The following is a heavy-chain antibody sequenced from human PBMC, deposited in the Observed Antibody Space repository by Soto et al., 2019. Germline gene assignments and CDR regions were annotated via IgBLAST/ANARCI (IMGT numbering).Heavy chain of an antibody. V-gene: IGHV1-69*01. CDR1: GGTFSSYV. D-gene: IGHD1-26*01. CDR3: ARVGGVGAPPGTDF. Sequence: QLVQSGAEVKKPGSSVKIPCKASGGTFSSYVISWLRQAPGQGLEWMGGVIPILGQAYYAPNLQGRVTITADGSTRTAYMELNRLTSADTAVYFCARVGGVGAPPGTDFWGQGTLVTVSS. CDR2: VIPILGQA. J-gene: IGHJ4*02.